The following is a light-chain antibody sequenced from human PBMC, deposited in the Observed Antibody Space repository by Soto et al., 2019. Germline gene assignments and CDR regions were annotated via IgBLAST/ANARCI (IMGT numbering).Light chain of an antibody. CDR2: WAS. Sequence: DNVMTQSPDSLAVSLGERATINCRSSQSVLYSSNNKNYLAWYQQKAGQPPKLIIYWASTRESGVPDRFSGSGSGTDFTLTISSRQAEDVAVHYCQQYYSNPTFGQGTKVEI. J-gene: IGKJ1*01. CDR1: QSVLYSSNNKNY. V-gene: IGKV4-1*01. CDR3: QQYYSNPT.